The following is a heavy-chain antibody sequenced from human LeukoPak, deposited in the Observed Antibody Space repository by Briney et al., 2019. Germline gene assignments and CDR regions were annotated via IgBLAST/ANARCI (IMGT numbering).Heavy chain of an antibody. CDR1: GGTFSSYA. D-gene: IGHD3-16*01. Sequence: SVKVSCKASGGTFSSYAISWVRQAPGQGLEWMGGIIPIFGSANYAQKFQGRVTITADESTSTAYMELSSLRSEDTAVYYCARDRTPYYDYVWGSYQPTQGGAFDIWGQGTMVTVSS. CDR2: IIPIFGSA. J-gene: IGHJ3*02. V-gene: IGHV1-69*13. CDR3: ARDRTPYYDYVWGSYQPTQGGAFDI.